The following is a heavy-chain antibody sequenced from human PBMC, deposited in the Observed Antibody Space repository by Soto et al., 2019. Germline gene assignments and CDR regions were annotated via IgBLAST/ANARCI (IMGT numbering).Heavy chain of an antibody. J-gene: IGHJ6*02. Sequence: QVQLVQSGAEVKKPGASVKVSCKASGYTFTSYGISWVRKAPGQGLEWMGWMSAYNGNTNYVQKLQGRVTMTTDTPTNTAYMELESLRSDDTAGYYCARDQLQTLLWFVELLKPSYYYYGIDVLGQGTTGTVSS. CDR2: MSAYNGNT. CDR3: ARDQLQTLLWFVELLKPSYYYYGIDV. D-gene: IGHD3-10*01. CDR1: GYTFTSYG. V-gene: IGHV1-18*01.